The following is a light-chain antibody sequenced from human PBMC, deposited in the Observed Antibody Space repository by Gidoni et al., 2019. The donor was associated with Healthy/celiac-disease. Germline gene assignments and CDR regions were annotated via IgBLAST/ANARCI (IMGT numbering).Light chain of an antibody. CDR2: AAS. V-gene: IGKV1-39*01. CDR3: QQSYSTPLT. Sequence: DIPVTQSPSSLSASVGDRVTITCRASQSISSYLNWYQQKPGKAPKLLIYAASSLQSGVPSRFSGSGSGTDFTLTISSLQPEDFATYYCQQSYSTPLTFXPXTKVDIK. J-gene: IGKJ3*01. CDR1: QSISSY.